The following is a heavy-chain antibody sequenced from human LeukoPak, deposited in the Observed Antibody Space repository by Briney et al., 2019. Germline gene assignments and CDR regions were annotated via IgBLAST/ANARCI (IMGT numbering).Heavy chain of an antibody. CDR3: ARAAVQEDYFDY. D-gene: IGHD6-6*01. CDR2: IWYDGSNK. J-gene: IGHJ4*02. CDR1: GFTFSSYG. V-gene: IGHV3-33*01. Sequence: PGGSLRLSCAASGFTFSSYGMHWVRQAPGKGLEWVAVIWYDGSNKYYADSVKGRFTISRDNSKNTLYLQMNSLRAEDTAVYYCARAAVQEDYFDYWGQGTLVTVSS.